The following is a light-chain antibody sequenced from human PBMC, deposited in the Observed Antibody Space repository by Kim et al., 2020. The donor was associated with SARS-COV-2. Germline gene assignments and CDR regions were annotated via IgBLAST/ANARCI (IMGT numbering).Light chain of an antibody. CDR1: SSDVGGYNY. V-gene: IGLV2-14*03. J-gene: IGLJ3*02. Sequence: QSALTQPASVSGSPGQSITISCTGTSSDVGGYNYVSWYQHHPGKAPKLMICDVTKRPSGISNRFSGSKSGNTASLTISGLQPEDEADYYCGSYTSSSTAWVFGGGTQLTVL. CDR3: GSYTSSSTAWV. CDR2: DVT.